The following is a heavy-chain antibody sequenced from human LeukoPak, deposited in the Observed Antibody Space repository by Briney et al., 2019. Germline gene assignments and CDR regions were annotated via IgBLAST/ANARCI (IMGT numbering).Heavy chain of an antibody. Sequence: GGSLRLSCAASGFTFSSYSMNWVRQAPGKGLEWVSSISSSSSYIYYADSVKGRFTISRDNSKNTLYLQMNSLRAEDTAVYYCAKDPHYDFWSGYPYYFDYWGQGTLVTVSS. CDR2: ISSSSSYI. J-gene: IGHJ4*02. D-gene: IGHD3-3*01. CDR3: AKDPHYDFWSGYPYYFDY. CDR1: GFTFSSYS. V-gene: IGHV3-21*04.